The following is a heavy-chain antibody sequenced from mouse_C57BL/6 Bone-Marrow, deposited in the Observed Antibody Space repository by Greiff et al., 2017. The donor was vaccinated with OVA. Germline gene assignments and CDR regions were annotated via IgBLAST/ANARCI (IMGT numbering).Heavy chain of an antibody. J-gene: IGHJ3*01. CDR1: GFTFSSYG. Sequence: EVKLVESGGDLVKPGGSLKLSCAASGFTFSSYGMSWVRQTPDKRLDWVATISSGGSYTYYPDTVKGRFTISRDNAKNTLYLQISSLKSEDTAMYYCARRTAQASFAYWGQGTLVTVSA. CDR3: ARRTAQASFAY. D-gene: IGHD3-2*02. V-gene: IGHV5-6*02. CDR2: ISSGGSYT.